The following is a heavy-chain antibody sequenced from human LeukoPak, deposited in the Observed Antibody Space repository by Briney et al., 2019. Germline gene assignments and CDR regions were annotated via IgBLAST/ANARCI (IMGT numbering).Heavy chain of an antibody. D-gene: IGHD5-12*01. J-gene: IGHJ4*02. V-gene: IGHV3-23*01. CDR1: GFTFSSYA. Sequence: GGSLRLSCAASGFTFSSYAMNWVRQAPGRGLEWVSAISGGGGSTYYADSVRGRFTISRDNAKNTLYLQMNNLRADDTAVYYCAGGRLVATSKAVAIDYWGQGTLVTVSS. CDR3: AGGRLVATSKAVAIDY. CDR2: ISGGGGST.